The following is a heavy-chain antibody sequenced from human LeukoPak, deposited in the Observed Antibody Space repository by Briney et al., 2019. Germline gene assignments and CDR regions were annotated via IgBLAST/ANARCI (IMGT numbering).Heavy chain of an antibody. CDR2: LSGSGTNT. D-gene: IGHD4/OR15-4a*01. Sequence: GGSLRLSCAASGFTFSTFPMSWVRPAPGKGLDWVSTLSGSGTNTYYADSVKGRFTISRDNYENTLYLQMNSMRADDTAVYYCAKDMGLVLSTVAPFDNWGQGTLVTVSS. J-gene: IGHJ4*02. V-gene: IGHV3-23*01. CDR3: AKDMGLVLSTVAPFDN. CDR1: GFTFSTFP.